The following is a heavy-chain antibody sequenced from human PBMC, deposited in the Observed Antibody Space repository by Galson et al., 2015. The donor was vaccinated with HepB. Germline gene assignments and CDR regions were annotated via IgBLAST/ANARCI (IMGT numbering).Heavy chain of an antibody. CDR3: GRVLVDFDS. D-gene: IGHD3-16*01. V-gene: IGHV4-34*01. J-gene: IGHJ5*01. Sequence: ETLSLTCAEHGGPSSDYCWNWIRQPPRKRLEWIWEIDHVGSANCHPSLMSRVTRSLDTSKNSFSLGLNFVAAADTTVGTFGRVLVDFDSWGQGTLVTVSS. CDR1: GGPSSDYC. CDR2: IDHVGSA.